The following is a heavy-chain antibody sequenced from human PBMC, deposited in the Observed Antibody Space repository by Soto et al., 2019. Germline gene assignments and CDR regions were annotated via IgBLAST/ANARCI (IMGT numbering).Heavy chain of an antibody. Sequence: QVQLQESGPGLVKPSETLSLTCTVSGGSISSYYWSWIRQPPGKGLEWIGYIYYSGSTNYNPSLKRRVTISVDTSKNQFSLKLSSVTAADTAVYYCARDIGLWFGELPLWGQGTLVTVSS. V-gene: IGHV4-59*01. CDR3: ARDIGLWFGELPL. J-gene: IGHJ4*02. CDR1: GGSISSYY. D-gene: IGHD3-10*01. CDR2: IYYSGST.